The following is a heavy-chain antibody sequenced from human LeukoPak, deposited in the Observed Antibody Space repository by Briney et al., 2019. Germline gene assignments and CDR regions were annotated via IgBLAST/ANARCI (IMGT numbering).Heavy chain of an antibody. Sequence: SETLSLTCTVSGGSISSGDYYWSWIRQPPGKGLEWIGYIYYSGSTYYNPSLKSRVTISVDTSKNQFSLKLSSVTAADTAVYYCARDWAGDGDYYYYGMDVWGQGTTVTVSS. J-gene: IGHJ6*02. V-gene: IGHV4-30-4*01. D-gene: IGHD5-24*01. CDR2: IYYSGST. CDR3: ARDWAGDGDYYYYGMDV. CDR1: GGSISSGDYY.